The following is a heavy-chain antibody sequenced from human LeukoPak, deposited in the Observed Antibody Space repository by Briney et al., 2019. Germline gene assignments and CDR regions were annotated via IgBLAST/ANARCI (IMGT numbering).Heavy chain of an antibody. CDR2: INWNGGST. CDR3: ARGRRGRYYFDY. Sequence: GGSLRLSCAASGFTFDDYGMSWVRQAPGKGLELVSGINWNGGSTGYADSVKGRFTIARDNAKNSLYLQMNSLRAEDTALYYWARGRRGRYYFDYWGQEPWSPSPQ. J-gene: IGHJ4*01. V-gene: IGHV3-20*04. CDR1: GFTFDDYG.